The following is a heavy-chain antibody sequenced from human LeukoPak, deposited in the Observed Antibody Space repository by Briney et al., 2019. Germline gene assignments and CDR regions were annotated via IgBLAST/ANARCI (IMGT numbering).Heavy chain of an antibody. Sequence: SETLSLTCTVSGDSISSHYWSWVRQPPGKGLEWIGNIYDSESTHYKSSLKSRVTISVDTSKNQFSLRLSSVTAADTAVYYCARVLQNYYYLDVWGKGTTVTVSS. V-gene: IGHV4-59*11. D-gene: IGHD3-3*01. CDR3: ARVLQNYYYLDV. CDR1: GDSISSHY. CDR2: IYDSEST. J-gene: IGHJ6*03.